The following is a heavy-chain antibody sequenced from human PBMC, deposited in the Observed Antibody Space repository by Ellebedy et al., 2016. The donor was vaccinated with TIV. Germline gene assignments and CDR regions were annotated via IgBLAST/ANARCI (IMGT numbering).Heavy chain of an antibody. CDR3: AGGRADAWELLAY. CDR1: GDSTYSSNFY. CDR2: MSSSGST. V-gene: IGHV4-39*07. J-gene: IGHJ4*02. D-gene: IGHD1-26*01. Sequence: SETLSLTXSVSGDSTYSSNFYWGWVRQPPGKGLEWIGSMSSSGSTYYNPSLKSRVTMSVDTSQFSLKLTSVTAADTAVYYCAGGRADAWELLAYWGQGTLATVSS.